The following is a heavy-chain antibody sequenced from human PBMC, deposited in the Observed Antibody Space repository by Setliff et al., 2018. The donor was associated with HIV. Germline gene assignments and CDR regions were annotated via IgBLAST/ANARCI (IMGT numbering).Heavy chain of an antibody. CDR2: ISPYNGDT. CDR1: GYRFNTYG. CDR3: VRGVTRDISGYYRDEYFQH. Sequence: ASVMVSCKASGYRFNTYGISWVRQAPGQGLEWMGWISPYNGDTRFAQSLQGRVTLTTDTSTNTAYMEMRTLRSDDTAVYFCVRGVTRDISGYYRDEYFQHWGQGTPVTVS. J-gene: IGHJ1*01. V-gene: IGHV1-18*01. D-gene: IGHD3-22*01.